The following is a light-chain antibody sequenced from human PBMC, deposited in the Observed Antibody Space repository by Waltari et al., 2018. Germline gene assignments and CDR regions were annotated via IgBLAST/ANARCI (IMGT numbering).Light chain of an antibody. Sequence: QLVLTQSPSASASLGASVKLTCTLDRGHSTNIVAWLQQHPEKGPRYLMKVNSDGSHTKGDDIPDRFSGSSSGAERYLTISSVQSEDEADYYCETGGHGTWVFGGGTKLTVL. CDR1: RGHSTNI. CDR3: ETGGHGTWV. V-gene: IGLV4-69*02. CDR2: VNSDGSH. J-gene: IGLJ3*02.